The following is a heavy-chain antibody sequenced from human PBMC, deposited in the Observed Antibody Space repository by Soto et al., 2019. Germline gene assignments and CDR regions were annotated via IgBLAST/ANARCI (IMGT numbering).Heavy chain of an antibody. CDR3: ARDWRQQLPPLHHNWFDP. J-gene: IGHJ5*02. Sequence: GASVKVSCKASGYTFTSYYMHWVRQAPGQGLEWMGIINPSGGSTSYAQKFQGRVTMTRDTSTSTVYMELSSLRSEDAAVYYCARDWRQQLPPLHHNWFDPWGQGTLVTVSS. CDR2: INPSGGST. D-gene: IGHD6-13*01. CDR1: GYTFTSYY. V-gene: IGHV1-46*03.